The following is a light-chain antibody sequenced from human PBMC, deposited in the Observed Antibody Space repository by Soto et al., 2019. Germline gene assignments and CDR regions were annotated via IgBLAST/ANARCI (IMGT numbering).Light chain of an antibody. Sequence: EIVMTQSPATLSVSPGERATLSCRSSQSVSSNLAWYQQKPGQAPRLLIYGASTRATGIPARFSGSGSGTEFTLTISSLQSEEFAGYYCQQYNNWPPSITFGQGTRLEIK. CDR2: GAS. CDR1: QSVSSN. V-gene: IGKV3-15*01. J-gene: IGKJ5*01. CDR3: QQYNNWPPSIT.